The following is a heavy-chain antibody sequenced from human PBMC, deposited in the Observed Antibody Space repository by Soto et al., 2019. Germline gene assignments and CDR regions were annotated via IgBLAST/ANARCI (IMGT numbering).Heavy chain of an antibody. J-gene: IGHJ5*02. CDR2: IYYSGST. CDR1: GGSISSYY. CDR3: ARAGLGYCSSTSCFTTPNWFDP. V-gene: IGHV4-59*01. Sequence: QVQLQESGPGLVKPSETLSLTCTVSGGSISSYYWSWIRQPPGKGLEWIGYIYYSGSTNYNPSLKSRVPISVDTSKNQFSLKLSSVTAADTAVYYCARAGLGYCSSTSCFTTPNWFDPWGQGTLVTVSS. D-gene: IGHD2-2*03.